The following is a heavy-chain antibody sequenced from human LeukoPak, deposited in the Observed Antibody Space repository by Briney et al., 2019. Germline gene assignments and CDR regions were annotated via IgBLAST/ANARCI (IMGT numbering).Heavy chain of an antibody. Sequence: SETLSLTCSVFGGSISSSSDYWGWIRQPPGKGLEWIGSIYYSGSSYYNPSLKSRVTISVDTSKNQFSLKLTSVTAADTAVYYCARRDCTSTTCYAGSYYFDYCGQGTLVTVSS. V-gene: IGHV4-39*01. J-gene: IGHJ4*02. CDR2: IYYSGSS. CDR1: GGSISSSSDY. D-gene: IGHD2-2*01. CDR3: ARRDCTSTTCYAGSYYFDY.